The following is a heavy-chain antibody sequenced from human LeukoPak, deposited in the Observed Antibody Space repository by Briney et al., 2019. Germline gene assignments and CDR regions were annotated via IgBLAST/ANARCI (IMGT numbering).Heavy chain of an antibody. V-gene: IGHV5-51*01. D-gene: IGHD2-2*01. Sequence: GESLKISCRGSGYSFVSYWIGWVRQLPGKGLAWMGIIYPGDSDTRYSPSFQGQVTISADKSISTAYLQWSSLKASDTAMYYCARQGCTSTTCLDIWDQGTMVTVSS. J-gene: IGHJ3*02. CDR3: ARQGCTSTTCLDI. CDR2: IYPGDSDT. CDR1: GYSFVSYW.